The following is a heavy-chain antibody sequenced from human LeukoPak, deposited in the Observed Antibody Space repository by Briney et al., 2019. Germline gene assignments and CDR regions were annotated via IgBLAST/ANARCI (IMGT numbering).Heavy chain of an antibody. J-gene: IGHJ5*02. CDR1: GYTFTSYY. CDR3: AREGFRYGSGSYSRNWFDP. V-gene: IGHV1-46*01. CDR2: INPSGGST. Sequence: ASVKVSCKASGYTFTSYYMHWVRQAPGQGLEWTGIINPSGGSTSYAQKFQGRVTMTRDTSTSTVYMELSSLRSEDTAVYYCAREGFRYGSGSYSRNWFDPWGQGTLVTVSS. D-gene: IGHD3-10*01.